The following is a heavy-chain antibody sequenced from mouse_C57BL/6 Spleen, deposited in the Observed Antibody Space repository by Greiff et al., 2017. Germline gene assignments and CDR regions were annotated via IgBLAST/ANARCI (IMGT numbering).Heavy chain of an antibody. D-gene: IGHD2-3*01. CDR3: ARGGYDGYYWYFDV. CDR2: IYPRSGNT. Sequence: QVQLQQSGAELARPGASVKLSCTASGYTFTSYGISWVKQRTGQGLEWIGEIYPRSGNTYYNEKFKGKATLTADNSSSTAYMELRSLTSEDSAVYFCARGGYDGYYWYFDVWGTGTTVTVSS. V-gene: IGHV1-81*01. CDR1: GYTFTSYG. J-gene: IGHJ1*03.